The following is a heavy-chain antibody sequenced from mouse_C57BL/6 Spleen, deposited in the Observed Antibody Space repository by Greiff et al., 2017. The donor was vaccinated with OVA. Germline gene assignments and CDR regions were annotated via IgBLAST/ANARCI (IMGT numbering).Heavy chain of an antibody. D-gene: IGHD2-2*01. Sequence: EVQLQQSGPELVKPGASVKMSCKASGYTFTDYNMHWVKQSHGKSLEWIGYINPNNGGTSYNQKFKGKATLTVNKSSSTAYMELRSLTSEESAVYYCARFGYLSFDDWGQGTTLTVSS. J-gene: IGHJ2*01. V-gene: IGHV1-22*01. CDR2: INPNNGGT. CDR3: ARFGYLSFDD. CDR1: GYTFTDYN.